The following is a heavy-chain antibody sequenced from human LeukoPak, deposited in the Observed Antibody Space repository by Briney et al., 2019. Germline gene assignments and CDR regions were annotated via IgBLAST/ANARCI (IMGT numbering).Heavy chain of an antibody. CDR1: GDSVSINRAS. CDR3: SRSDGASDFDY. CDR2: TYYRSKWYN. J-gene: IGHJ4*02. V-gene: IGHV6-1*01. Sequence: SQTLSLTCAIAGDSVSINRASWTWIRQSPSRGLEWLGRTYYRSKWYNDYAVSLKSRISINPDTSKNQFSLQLNSVTPEDTAVYYCSRSDGASDFDYWGPGTLVTVSS.